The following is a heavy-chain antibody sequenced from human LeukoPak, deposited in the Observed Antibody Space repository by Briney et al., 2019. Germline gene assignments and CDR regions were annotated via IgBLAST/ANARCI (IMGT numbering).Heavy chain of an antibody. CDR3: ARARRPGGYASGFFGY. J-gene: IGHJ4*02. CDR2: IYTSGST. Sequence: SETLSLTCTVSGGSISSYYWSWIRQPAGKGLEWVGRIYTSGSTNYNPSLKSRVTMSVDTSKNQFSLKLSSVTAADTAVYYCARARRPGGYASGFFGYWGQGNLVTVSS. CDR1: GGSISSYY. V-gene: IGHV4-4*07. D-gene: IGHD3-10*01.